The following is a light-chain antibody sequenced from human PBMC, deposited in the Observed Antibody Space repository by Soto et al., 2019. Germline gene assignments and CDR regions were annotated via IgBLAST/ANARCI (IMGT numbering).Light chain of an antibody. CDR3: QQNKDWPGT. V-gene: IGKV3D-20*02. J-gene: IGKJ1*01. Sequence: EIVLTQSPGTLSLSPGERATLSCGASQTVTSNYLAWYQQKPGQAPRLLIYDASSRATGIPVRFSGSGSGTEFTLTISSLQSEDFGVYYCQQNKDWPGTFGQGTKVDIK. CDR2: DAS. CDR1: QTVTSNY.